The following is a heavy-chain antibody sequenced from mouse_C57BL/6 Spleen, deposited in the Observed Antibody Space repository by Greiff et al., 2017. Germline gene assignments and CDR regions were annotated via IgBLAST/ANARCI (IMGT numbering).Heavy chain of an antibody. D-gene: IGHD2-2*01. CDR3: ARTNYGYDVSDY. J-gene: IGHJ2*01. Sequence: QVQLQQPGAELVKPGASVKMSCKASGYTFTSYWITWVKQRPGQGLEWIGDIYPGSGSTNYNEKFKSKATLTVDTSSSTAYMQLSSLTSEDSAVYYCARTNYGYDVSDYWGQGTTLTVSS. V-gene: IGHV1-55*01. CDR2: IYPGSGST. CDR1: GYTFTSYW.